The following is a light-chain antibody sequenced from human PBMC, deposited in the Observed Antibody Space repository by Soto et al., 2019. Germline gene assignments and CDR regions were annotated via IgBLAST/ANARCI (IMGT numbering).Light chain of an antibody. CDR3: QQYSSTPQT. V-gene: IGKV3-20*01. CDR1: RSVTNNY. J-gene: IGKJ1*01. Sequence: EIVLTQSPGTLSLSPGERAILSCGASRSVTNNYLAWYQQKHGQAPRLLMYGASTRATGIPDRFSGIGSGTHFTLTISGLESEDFAVYFCQQYSSTPQTFGQGTKVELK. CDR2: GAS.